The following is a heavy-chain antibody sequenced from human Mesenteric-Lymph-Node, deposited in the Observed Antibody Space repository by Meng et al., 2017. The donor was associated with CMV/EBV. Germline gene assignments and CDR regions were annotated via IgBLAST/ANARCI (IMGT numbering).Heavy chain of an antibody. J-gene: IGHJ3*01. D-gene: IGHD3-3*01. CDR1: GFTFDDYA. CDR3: ARDQGDFWSGFSIAFDV. V-gene: IGHV3-9*01. Sequence: GGSLKLSCAASGFTFDDYAMHWVRQAPGKGLERVSGISWNSGSIGYADSVKGRFTISRDNAKNSLYLQMNSLRAEDTAVYYCARDQGDFWSGFSIAFDVWGRGTMVTVSS. CDR2: ISWNSGSI.